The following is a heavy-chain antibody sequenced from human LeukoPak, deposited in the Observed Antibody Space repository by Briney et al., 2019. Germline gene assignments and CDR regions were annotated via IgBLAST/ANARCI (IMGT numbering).Heavy chain of an antibody. J-gene: IGHJ4*02. D-gene: IGHD3-22*01. CDR3: ARQGTDYYDSSGYYYV. CDR2: INYSGST. Sequence: SETLSLTCTVSGGSISSYYWSWIRQPPGKGLEWIGYINYSGSTNYNPSLKSRVTISVDTSKNQFSLKLSSVTAADTAVYYCARQGTDYYDSSGYYYVWGQGTLVTVSS. CDR1: GGSISSYY. V-gene: IGHV4-59*08.